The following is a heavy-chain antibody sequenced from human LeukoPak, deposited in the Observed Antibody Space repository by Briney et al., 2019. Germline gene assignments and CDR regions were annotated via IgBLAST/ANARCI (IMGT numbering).Heavy chain of an antibody. CDR3: AKDFWSGYNYYFDY. CDR2: IGYRGGSI. V-gene: IGHV3-23*01. CDR1: GFSFSYYA. J-gene: IGHJ4*02. Sequence: GGSLRLSCAASGFSFSYYAMSWVRQAPGKGLEWVSIIGYRGGSIYYGNSVKGRFTISRDNSENTLSLQTNGLRPEDTAVYYCAKDFWSGYNYYFDYWGQGTLVTVSS. D-gene: IGHD3-3*01.